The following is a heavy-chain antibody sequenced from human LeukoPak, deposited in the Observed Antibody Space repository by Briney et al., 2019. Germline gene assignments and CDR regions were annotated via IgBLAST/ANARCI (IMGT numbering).Heavy chain of an antibody. CDR2: ISGSGGST. CDR3: AKDRVISSSSEGNWFDP. CDR1: GFTFSNYA. V-gene: IGHV3-23*01. Sequence: SGGSPRLSCAASGFTFSNYAMSWVRQAPGKGLEWVSAISGSGGSTYYADSVKGRFTISRDNSKNTLYLQMNSLRAEDTAVYYCAKDRVISSSSEGNWFDPWGQGTLVTVSS. D-gene: IGHD6-6*01. J-gene: IGHJ5*02.